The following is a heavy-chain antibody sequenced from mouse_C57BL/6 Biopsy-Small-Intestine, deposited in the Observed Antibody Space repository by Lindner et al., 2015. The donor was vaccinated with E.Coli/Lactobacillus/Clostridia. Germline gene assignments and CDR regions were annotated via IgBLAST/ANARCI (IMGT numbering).Heavy chain of an antibody. V-gene: IGHV14-4*01. CDR3: TRSDDYDVDAMDY. CDR2: IDPANGNT. Sequence: VQLQESGAELVRPGASVKLSCTASGFNFKDDFMHWVKQRPEQGLEWIGTIDPANGNTKYAPKFQDKATITVDTSSNKAYLQLSSLTSEDTAVYYCTRSDDYDVDAMDYWGQGTSVTVSS. J-gene: IGHJ4*01. D-gene: IGHD2-4*01. CDR1: GFNFKDDF.